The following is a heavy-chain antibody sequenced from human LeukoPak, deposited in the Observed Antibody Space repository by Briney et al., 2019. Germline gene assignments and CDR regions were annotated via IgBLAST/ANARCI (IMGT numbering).Heavy chain of an antibody. CDR3: ARDRWHQLLFRSRYYYGMDV. Sequence: GASVKVSCKASGGTFSSYAISWVRQAPGQGLEWMGRIIPILGIANYAQKFQGRVTITADKSTSTAYMELNSLRSEDTAVYYCARDRWHQLLFRSRYYYGMDVWGQGTTVTVSS. CDR1: GGTFSSYA. D-gene: IGHD2-2*01. V-gene: IGHV1-69*04. CDR2: IIPILGIA. J-gene: IGHJ6*02.